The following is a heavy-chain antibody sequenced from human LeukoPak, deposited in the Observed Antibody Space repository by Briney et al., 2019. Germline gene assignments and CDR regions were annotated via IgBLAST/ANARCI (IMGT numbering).Heavy chain of an antibody. CDR2: ISSSGSTI. CDR3: AVLEYSSSWGGMDV. Sequence: GSLRLSCAASGFTFSDYYMSWIRQAPGKGLEWVSYISSSGSTIYYADSAKGRFTISRDNAKNSLYLQMNSLRAEDTAVYYCAVLEYSSSWGGMDVWGQGTTVTVSS. CDR1: GFTFSDYY. V-gene: IGHV3-11*01. D-gene: IGHD6-13*01. J-gene: IGHJ6*02.